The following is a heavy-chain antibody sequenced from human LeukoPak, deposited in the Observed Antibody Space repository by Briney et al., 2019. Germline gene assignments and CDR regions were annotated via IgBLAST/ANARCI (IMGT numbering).Heavy chain of an antibody. Sequence: ASVKVSCKASGYTFTSYGLSWVRQAPGQGLEWMGWISAYNGNTNYAQKFQGRVTMTTDTSTRTAYMELRNLRSEDTAIYFCARDDGRRRNDILPGFYYYYGMDVWGQGTTVTVSS. D-gene: IGHD3-9*01. CDR3: ARDDGRRRNDILPGFYYYYGMDV. CDR2: ISAYNGNT. J-gene: IGHJ6*02. V-gene: IGHV1-18*01. CDR1: GYTFTSYG.